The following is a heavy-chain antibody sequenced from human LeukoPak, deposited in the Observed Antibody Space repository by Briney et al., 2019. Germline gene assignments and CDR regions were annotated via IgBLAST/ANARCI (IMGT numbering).Heavy chain of an antibody. CDR1: GFTFSSYG. V-gene: IGHV3-30*18. Sequence: GGSLGLSCAASGFTFSSYGMHWVRQAPGKGLEWVAVISYDGSNKYYADSVKGRFTISRDNSKNTLYLQMNSLRAEDTAVYYCAKGGRWLQLYYFDYWGQGTLVTVSS. D-gene: IGHD5-24*01. J-gene: IGHJ4*02. CDR3: AKGGRWLQLYYFDY. CDR2: ISYDGSNK.